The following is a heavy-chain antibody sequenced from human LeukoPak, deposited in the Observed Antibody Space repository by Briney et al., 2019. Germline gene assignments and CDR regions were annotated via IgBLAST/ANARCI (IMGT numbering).Heavy chain of an antibody. J-gene: IGHJ6*03. CDR3: ARVIAARERAWFGELRLYYYSYIDV. CDR2: IRYDGSTK. V-gene: IGHV3-30*02. Sequence: GGSLRLSCAASGFTFSTYGMHWVRQAPGKGLEWVAFIRYDGSTKYYADSVKGRFTISRDNSKNTLYLQMNSLRAEDTAVYYCARVIAARERAWFGELRLYYYSYIDVWGKGTTVTISS. D-gene: IGHD3-10*01. CDR1: GFTFSTYG.